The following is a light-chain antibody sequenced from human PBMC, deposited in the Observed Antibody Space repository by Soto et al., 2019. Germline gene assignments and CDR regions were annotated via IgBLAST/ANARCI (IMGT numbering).Light chain of an antibody. Sequence: EIVMTQSPATLSVSPGERATLSCRASQSVSSNLALYQQKPGQAPRLLIYGASTRATGIPARFSGSGSGTEFTLTISSLQSEDFAVYYCQQYNNWHSLTFGGGTKVDIK. J-gene: IGKJ4*01. CDR3: QQYNNWHSLT. CDR1: QSVSSN. CDR2: GAS. V-gene: IGKV3-15*01.